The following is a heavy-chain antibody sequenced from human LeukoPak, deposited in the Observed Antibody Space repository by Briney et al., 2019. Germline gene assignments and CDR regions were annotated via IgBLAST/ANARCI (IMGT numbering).Heavy chain of an antibody. V-gene: IGHV3-23*01. Sequence: PGGSLRLSCAASGFTFSTYWMTWVRQAPGKGLEWVSAISGSGGSTYYADSVKGRFTISRDNSKNTLYLQMNSLRAEYTAVYYCAKKIAAAYFDYWGQGTLVTVSS. CDR2: ISGSGGST. CDR1: GFTFSTYW. J-gene: IGHJ4*02. CDR3: AKKIAAAYFDY. D-gene: IGHD6-13*01.